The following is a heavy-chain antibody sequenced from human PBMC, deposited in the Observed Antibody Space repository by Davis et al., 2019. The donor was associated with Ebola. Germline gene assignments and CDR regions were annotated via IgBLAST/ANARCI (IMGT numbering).Heavy chain of an antibody. CDR1: GYTFTSYG. CDR3: ARGILAEGLDS. D-gene: IGHD5-18*01. Sequence: SVKVSCKASGYTFTSYGISWVRQAPGQRLEWMGRVLPILGATNYAQNFQGRVTITADKSTYTVYMELSSLRSEDTAVYYCARGILAEGLDSWGQGTLVSVSS. CDR2: VLPILGAT. J-gene: IGHJ4*02. V-gene: IGHV1-69*04.